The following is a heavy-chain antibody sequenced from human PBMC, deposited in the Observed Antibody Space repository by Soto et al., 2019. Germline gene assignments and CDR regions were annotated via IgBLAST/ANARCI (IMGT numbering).Heavy chain of an antibody. J-gene: IGHJ6*02. CDR3: ARGRLGSGSGIYYYFGMDV. CDR2: MNPNSGNT. CDR1: GYTFTSYD. D-gene: IGHD3-10*01. Sequence: QVQLVQSGAEVKKPGASVKVSCKASGYTFTSYDINWVRQATGQGLEWMGWMNPNSGNTGYAQKFQGRVTMTRNTSISTDYMELSSLRSEDTAVYYCARGRLGSGSGIYYYFGMDVWGQGTTVTVSS. V-gene: IGHV1-8*01.